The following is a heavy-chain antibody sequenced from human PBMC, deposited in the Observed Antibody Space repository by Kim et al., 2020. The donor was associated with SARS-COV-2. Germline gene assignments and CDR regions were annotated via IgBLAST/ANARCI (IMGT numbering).Heavy chain of an antibody. CDR2: IIPIFGTA. CDR1: GSTFSSYA. CDR3: AGDGYDGSGRTPYYYYGMDV. D-gene: IGHD3-10*01. V-gene: IGHV1-69*06. Sequence: SVKVSCKASGSTFSSYAIRWVRQAPGQGLEWMGGIIPIFGTANYAQKFQGRVTITADKSTSTAYMELSSLRSEDTAVYYCAGDGYDGSGRTPYYYYGMDVWGRGTTVTVSS. J-gene: IGHJ6*02.